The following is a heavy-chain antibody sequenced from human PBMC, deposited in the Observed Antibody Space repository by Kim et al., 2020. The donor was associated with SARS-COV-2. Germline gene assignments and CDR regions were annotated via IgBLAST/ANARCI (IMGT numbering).Heavy chain of an antibody. CDR1: GFTFTSFW. D-gene: IGHD1-26*01. CDR3: ARDAWAQGWTDGFDY. CDR2: INQHGSET. J-gene: IGHJ4*01. V-gene: IGHV3-7*01. Sequence: GGSLRLSCAASGFTFTSFWMSWVRQAPGKGLEWVANINQHGSETKYVDYVKGRFTISRDNAKDSVYLQMNNLRAEDRAVYYCARDAWAQGWTDGFDYWG.